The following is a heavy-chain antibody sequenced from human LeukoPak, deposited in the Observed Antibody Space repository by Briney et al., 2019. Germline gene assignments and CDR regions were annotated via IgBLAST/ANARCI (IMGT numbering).Heavy chain of an antibody. Sequence: PGGSLRLSCAASGFTFSPYTMNWVRQAPGKRLEWVSSISSSSTSIYYADSLKGRFTISRDNAKNSLYLQMNSLTAEDTAVYYCARDHSYYFDYWGQGTLVTVSS. J-gene: IGHJ4*02. V-gene: IGHV3-21*01. D-gene: IGHD2-21*01. CDR2: ISSSSTSI. CDR1: GFTFSPYT. CDR3: ARDHSYYFDY.